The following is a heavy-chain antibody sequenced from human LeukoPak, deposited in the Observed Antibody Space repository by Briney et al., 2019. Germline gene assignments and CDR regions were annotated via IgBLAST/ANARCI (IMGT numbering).Heavy chain of an antibody. CDR2: IGAYNGNT. CDR3: ARNVVPNLYEYYYYGMDV. Sequence: GASVKVSCKASGYTFTSYGISWVRQAPGQGLEWMGWIGAYNGNTNYAQKLQGRVTMTTDTSTSTAYMELRSLRSDDTAVYYCARNVVPNLYEYYYYGMDVWGQGTTVTVSS. V-gene: IGHV1-18*01. D-gene: IGHD2-2*01. J-gene: IGHJ6*02. CDR1: GYTFTSYG.